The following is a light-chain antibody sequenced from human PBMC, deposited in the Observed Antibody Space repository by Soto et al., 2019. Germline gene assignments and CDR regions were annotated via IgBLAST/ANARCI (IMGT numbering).Light chain of an antibody. Sequence: EMVLTQSPGTLSLSPGERATLSCRASQSVSSNFLAWYQQKLGQAPRLLIYDASSRTTGIPDRFSGSGSGTDFTLTISRLEPEDFAVYYCQQYGSSPLTFVGGTKVEMK. V-gene: IGKV3-20*01. J-gene: IGKJ4*01. CDR3: QQYGSSPLT. CDR2: DAS. CDR1: QSVSSNF.